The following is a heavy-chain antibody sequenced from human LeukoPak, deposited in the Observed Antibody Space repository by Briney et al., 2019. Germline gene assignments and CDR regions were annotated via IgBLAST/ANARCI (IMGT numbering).Heavy chain of an antibody. V-gene: IGHV3-23*01. CDR2: IGAGGTFT. J-gene: IGHJ4*02. CDR3: ARDLAPYYYGSGSYHFDY. D-gene: IGHD3-10*01. CDR1: GFTFSSYA. Sequence: GGSLRLSCTASGFTFSSYAMNWVRQAPGKGLEWVSGIGAGGTFTYYADSVKGRFTIFRDNSRNTLYLQMNSLRAEDTAVYYCARDLAPYYYGSGSYHFDYWGQGTLVTVSS.